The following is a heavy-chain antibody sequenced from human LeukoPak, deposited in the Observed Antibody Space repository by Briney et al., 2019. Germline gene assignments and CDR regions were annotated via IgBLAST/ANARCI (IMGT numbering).Heavy chain of an antibody. CDR1: GYSFTSYW. V-gene: IGHV5-51*01. D-gene: IGHD6-19*01. CDR2: IYPGDSDT. CDR3: ARLIAVAGTNFFDY. J-gene: IGHJ4*02. Sequence: LGESLKIPCKGSGYSFTSYWIGWVRQMPGKGLEWMGIIYPGDSDTRYSPSFQGQVTISADKSISTAYLQWSSLKASDTAMYYCARLIAVAGTNFFDYWGQGTLVTVSS.